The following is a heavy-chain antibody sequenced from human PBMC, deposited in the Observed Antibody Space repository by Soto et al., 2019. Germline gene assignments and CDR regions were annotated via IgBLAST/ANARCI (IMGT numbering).Heavy chain of an antibody. J-gene: IGHJ4*02. CDR1: RGSMTTGDW. D-gene: IGHD1-26*01. V-gene: IGHV4-4*02. Sequence: QLQESGPGLVKPSGTLSLTCAVSRGSMTTGDWFSWVRQSPGKGLEWIGEIYYGSTTQYKPSLKSRVTISMDKSKNQFFLELSSSTAADTAVYYCAKNAVGGFDWWGQGTLVTVSS. CDR2: IYYGSTT. CDR3: AKNAVGGFDW.